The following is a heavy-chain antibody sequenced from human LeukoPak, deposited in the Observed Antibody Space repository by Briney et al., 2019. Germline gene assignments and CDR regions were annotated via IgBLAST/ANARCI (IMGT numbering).Heavy chain of an antibody. J-gene: IGHJ4*02. CDR3: ARHQGAPRFGELFDF. CDR1: GGSISSDNYY. D-gene: IGHD3-10*01. V-gene: IGHV4-39*01. Sequence: SETLSLTCTVSGGSISSDNYYWGWIRQPPGKGLEWIGSIFYSGNTYYNPSLKSRVAISVDTSKNLFSLKLTSLTAADTAVYYCARHQGAPRFGELFDFWGQGTLVTVSS. CDR2: IFYSGNT.